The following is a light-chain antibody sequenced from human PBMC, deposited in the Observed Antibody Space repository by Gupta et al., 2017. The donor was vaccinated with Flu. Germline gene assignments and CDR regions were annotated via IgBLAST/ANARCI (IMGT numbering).Light chain of an antibody. CDR1: TGAVTGTHY. CDR3: LVYNPGTCV. Sequence: QTLVTPELSLTVSAGGTVTLTCASSTGAVTGTHYPNWFQPNPGQAPRALIYSATNTHPWTPARFSGSVPAGTVAMTLSGVQAEAESDYSSLVYNPGTCVFGGGTKLTVL. CDR2: SAT. J-gene: IGLJ3*02. V-gene: IGLV7-43*01.